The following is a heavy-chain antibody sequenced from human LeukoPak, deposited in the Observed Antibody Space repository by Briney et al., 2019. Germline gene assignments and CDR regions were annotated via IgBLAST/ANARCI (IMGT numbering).Heavy chain of an antibody. CDR3: AKGGYYDVWSAYDY. CDR1: GYTFSSYG. D-gene: IGHD3-3*01. J-gene: IGHJ4*02. Sequence: SCKASGYTFSSYGMHWVRQAPGMGLEWVAVIWYDGSNKYYADSVKGRFTISRDNSKNTLYLQMNSLRAEDTAVYYCAKGGYYDVWSAYDYWGQGTLVTVSS. CDR2: IWYDGSNK. V-gene: IGHV3-33*06.